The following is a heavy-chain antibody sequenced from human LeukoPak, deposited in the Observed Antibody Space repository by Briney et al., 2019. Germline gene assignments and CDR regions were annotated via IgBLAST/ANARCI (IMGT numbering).Heavy chain of an antibody. CDR2: INHSGST. V-gene: IGHV4-39*07. Sequence: PSETLSLTCTVSGGSISSSSYYWSWIRQPPGKGLEWIGEINHSGSTNYNPSLKSRVTISVDTPKNQFSLKLSSVTAADTAVYYCARGSGRRIDPWGQGTLVTVSS. J-gene: IGHJ5*02. CDR1: GGSISSSSYY. CDR3: ARGSGRRIDP.